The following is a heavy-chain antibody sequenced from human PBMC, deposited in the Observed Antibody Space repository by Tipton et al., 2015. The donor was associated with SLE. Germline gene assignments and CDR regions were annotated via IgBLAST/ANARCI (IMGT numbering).Heavy chain of an antibody. V-gene: IGHV4-59*08. J-gene: IGHJ4*02. CDR3: ARSSVYSSSWPDY. CDR1: GGSISSYY. D-gene: IGHD6-13*01. CDR2: IYYSGST. Sequence: TLSLTCTVPGGSISSYYWSWIRQPPGKGLEWIGYIYYSGSTNYNPSLKSRVTISVDTSKNQFSLKLSSVTAADTAVYYCARSSVYSSSWPDYWGQGTLVTVSS.